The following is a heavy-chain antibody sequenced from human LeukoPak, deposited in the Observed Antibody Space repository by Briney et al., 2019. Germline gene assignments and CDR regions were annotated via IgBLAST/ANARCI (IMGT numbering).Heavy chain of an antibody. Sequence: GGSLRLSCAASGFTFSAYTMHWVRQAPGKGLEWVAAISDDATYTYYAASVKGRFAISRDNSKKTLYLQMNNPTTDDTAVYYCARGTAVTALSGFWGQGTLATVSS. CDR2: ISDDATYT. CDR1: GFTFSAYT. D-gene: IGHD4-17*01. J-gene: IGHJ4*02. CDR3: ARGTAVTALSGF. V-gene: IGHV3-30*09.